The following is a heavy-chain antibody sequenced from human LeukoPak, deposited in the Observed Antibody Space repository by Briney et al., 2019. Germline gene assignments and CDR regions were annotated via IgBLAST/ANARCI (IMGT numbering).Heavy chain of an antibody. CDR1: GFTFSGSA. V-gene: IGHV3-73*01. CDR3: TTSRYYDSSGYYYYYFDY. CDR2: IRSKANSYAT. D-gene: IGHD3-22*01. Sequence: GGSLRLSCAASGFTFSGSAMHWGRQASGRGLEWVGRIRSKANSYATAYAASVKGMFTISRDDSKNTAYLQMNSLKTEDTAVYYCTTSRYYDSSGYYYYYFDYWGQGTSVTVSS. J-gene: IGHJ4*02.